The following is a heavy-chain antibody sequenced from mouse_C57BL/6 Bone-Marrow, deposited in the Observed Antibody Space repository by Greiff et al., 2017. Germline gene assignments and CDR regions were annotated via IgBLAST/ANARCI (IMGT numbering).Heavy chain of an antibody. V-gene: IGHV1-69*01. CDR3: ARYDGYARDY. CDR1: GYTFTSYW. Sequence: QVQLQQPGAELVMPGASVKLSCKASGYTFTSYWMHWVKQRPGQGLEWIGEIDPSDSYTNYNQKFKGKSTLTVDKSSSTAYMQLSSLTSEDSAVYYCARYDGYARDYWGQGTSVTVSS. D-gene: IGHD2-12*01. CDR2: IDPSDSYT. J-gene: IGHJ4*01.